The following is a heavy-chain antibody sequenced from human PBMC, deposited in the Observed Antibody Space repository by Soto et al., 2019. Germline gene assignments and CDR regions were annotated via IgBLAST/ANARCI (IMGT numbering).Heavy chain of an antibody. J-gene: IGHJ4*02. CDR1: GGTFSSYA. CDR2: IIPIFGTA. V-gene: IGHV1-69*06. Sequence: GASVKVSCKASGGTFSSYAISWVRQAPGQGLEWMGGIIPIFGTANYAQKFQGRVTITADKSTSTAYMELSSLRSEDTAVYYCATHSRDDYGVPFDYWGQGTLVTVSS. CDR3: ATHSRDDYGVPFDY. D-gene: IGHD4-17*01.